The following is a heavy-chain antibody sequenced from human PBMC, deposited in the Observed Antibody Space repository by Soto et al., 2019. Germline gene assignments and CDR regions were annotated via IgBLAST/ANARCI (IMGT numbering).Heavy chain of an antibody. J-gene: IGHJ3*02. CDR1: GYTFTGYY. V-gene: IGHV1-2*04. CDR2: INPNSGGT. Sequence: GASVKVSCKASGYTFTGYYMHWVRQAPGQGLEWMGWINPNSGGTNYAQKFQGWVTMTRDTSISTAYMELSRLRSDDTAVYYCARAGDIVVVVAASNDAFDIWGQGTMVTVS. D-gene: IGHD2-15*01. CDR3: ARAGDIVVVVAASNDAFDI.